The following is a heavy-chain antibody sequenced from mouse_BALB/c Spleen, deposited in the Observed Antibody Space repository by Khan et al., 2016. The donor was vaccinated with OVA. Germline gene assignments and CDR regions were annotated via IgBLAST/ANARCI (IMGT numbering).Heavy chain of an antibody. V-gene: IGHV1-7*01. Sequence: QVQLKQSGAELAKPGASVKMSRKASGYTFTSYWMHWVKQRPGQGLEWIGYINPSTGYSEYNQKFKDKATLTADKSSSTAYMQLSSLTSDDSAVYDCANHGSGSAWCAYWGQGTLVTVSA. CDR3: ANHGSGSAWCAY. CDR2: INPSTGYS. J-gene: IGHJ3*01. D-gene: IGHD1-1*01. CDR1: GYTFTSYW.